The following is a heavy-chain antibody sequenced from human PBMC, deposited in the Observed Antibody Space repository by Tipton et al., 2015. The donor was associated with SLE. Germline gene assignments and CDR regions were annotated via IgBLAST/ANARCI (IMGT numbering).Heavy chain of an antibody. D-gene: IGHD2-15*01. CDR3: VRERGHCIGLCYTSPHDWFDP. V-gene: IGHV3-71*01. J-gene: IGHJ5*02. CDR2: IRSRDYGETT. CDR1: GFTVTSHY. Sequence: GSLRLSCAVSGFTVTSHYLTWVRQAPGKGLEWLGLIRSRDYGETTEYAASVRGRITMSRDDSKGAAFLQLSSLKVEDTAVYYCVRERGHCIGLCYTSPHDWFDPWGQGTLVTVSS.